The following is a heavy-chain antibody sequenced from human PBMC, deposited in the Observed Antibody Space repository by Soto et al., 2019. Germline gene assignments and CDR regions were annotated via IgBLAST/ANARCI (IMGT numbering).Heavy chain of an antibody. J-gene: IGHJ4*02. D-gene: IGHD6-19*01. CDR1: GFTFSSYW. V-gene: IGHV3-74*01. CDR2: INSDGSST. Sequence: PGGSLRLSCAASGFTFSSYWMHWVRQAPGKGLVGVSRINSDGSSTSYADSVKGRFTISRDNAKNTLYLQMNSLRAEDTAVYYCARGSSGWYPYCFDYWGQGTLVTVSS. CDR3: ARGSSGWYPYCFDY.